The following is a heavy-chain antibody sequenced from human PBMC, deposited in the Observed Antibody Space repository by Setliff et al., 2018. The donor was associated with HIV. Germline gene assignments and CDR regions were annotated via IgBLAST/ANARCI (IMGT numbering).Heavy chain of an antibody. CDR2: IWYDGSNK. D-gene: IGHD3-9*01. CDR1: GFTFSSYG. Sequence: GGSLRLSCAASGFTFSSYGMHWVRQAPGKGLEWVAVIWYDGSNKYYADSVQGRFTISRDNSKKMLYLQMNSLRAEDTAVYYCAKSFEASDVFDIWGQGTVVTVSS. J-gene: IGHJ3*02. CDR3: AKSFEASDVFDI. V-gene: IGHV3-33*06.